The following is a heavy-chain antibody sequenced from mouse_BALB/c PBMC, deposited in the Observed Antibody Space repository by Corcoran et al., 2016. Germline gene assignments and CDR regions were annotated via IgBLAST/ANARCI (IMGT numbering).Heavy chain of an antibody. J-gene: IGHJ2*01. CDR3: ARVDGYYYFDY. CDR2: INPYNGAT. Sequence: EVQQQQSGPELVKPGASVKISCKASGYSFTGYYMHWVKQSHVKSLEWIGRINPYNGATSYNQNFKDKASLTVDKSSSTAYMELHSLTSEDSAVYYCARVDGYYYFDYWGQGTTLTVSS. CDR1: GYSFTGYY. V-gene: IGHV1-26*01. D-gene: IGHD2-3*01.